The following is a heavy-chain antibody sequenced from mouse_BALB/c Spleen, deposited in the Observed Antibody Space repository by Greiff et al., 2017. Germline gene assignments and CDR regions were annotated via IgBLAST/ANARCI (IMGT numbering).Heavy chain of an antibody. V-gene: IGHV1-54*01. J-gene: IGHJ3*01. CDR3: ARHERPAWFAY. CDR2: INPGSGGT. Sequence: QVQLQQSGAELVRPGTSVKVSCKASGYAFTNYLIEWVKQRPGQGLEWIGVINPGSGGTNYNEKFKGKATLTADKSSSTAYMQLSSLTSDDSAVYFCARHERPAWFAYWGQGTLVTVSA. CDR1: GYAFTNYL.